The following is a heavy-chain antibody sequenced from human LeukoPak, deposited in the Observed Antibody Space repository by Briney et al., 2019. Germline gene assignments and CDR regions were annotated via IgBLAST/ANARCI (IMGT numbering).Heavy chain of an antibody. CDR1: GYSFTSYW. CDR3: ARSVCSSTRCYPYGMDV. J-gene: IGHJ6*04. Sequence: GESLKISCKGSGYSFTSYWIGWVRQMPAKGLEWMGIIYPGDSDTRYSPSFQGQVTISADKSISTAYLQWSSLKASDTAMYYCARSVCSSTRCYPYGMDVWGKGTTVTVSP. CDR2: IYPGDSDT. V-gene: IGHV5-51*01. D-gene: IGHD2-2*01.